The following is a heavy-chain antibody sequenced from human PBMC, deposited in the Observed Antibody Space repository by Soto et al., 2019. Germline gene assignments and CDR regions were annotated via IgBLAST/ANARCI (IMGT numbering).Heavy chain of an antibody. CDR2: VYSSGST. D-gene: IGHD6-13*01. CDR1: GGSISSNY. V-gene: IGHV4-59*01. Sequence: LSLTCTVSGGSISSNYWTWIRQPPGKGLEWIGYVYSSGSTNYNPSLKSRVTISEDTSKSQFSLKVNSMTAADTAVYYCARYRREAVAGYTLDNWGQGILVTVSS. CDR3: ARYRREAVAGYTLDN. J-gene: IGHJ4*02.